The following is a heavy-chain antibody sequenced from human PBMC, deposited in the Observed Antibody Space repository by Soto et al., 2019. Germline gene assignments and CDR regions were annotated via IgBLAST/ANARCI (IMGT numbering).Heavy chain of an antibody. CDR2: IIPIFGTA. Sequence: SVKVSCKASGGTFSSYAISWVRQAPGQGLEWMGGIIPIFGTANYAQKFQGRVTITADESTSTAYMELSSLRSEDTAVYYCARDRIQLWTNYYYYYGMDVWGQGTTVTVSS. CDR3: ARDRIQLWTNYYYYYGMDV. CDR1: GGTFSSYA. D-gene: IGHD5-18*01. V-gene: IGHV1-69*13. J-gene: IGHJ6*02.